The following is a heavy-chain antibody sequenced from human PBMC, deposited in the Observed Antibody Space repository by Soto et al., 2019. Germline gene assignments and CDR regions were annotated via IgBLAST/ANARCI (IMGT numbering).Heavy chain of an antibody. J-gene: IGHJ6*02. D-gene: IGHD2-2*01. CDR1: RFTFSSYG. Sequence: GGSLRLSCAASRFTFSSYGMHWVRQAPGKGLEWVAVIWYDGSNKYYADSVKGRFTISRDNSKNTLYLQMNSLRAEDTAVYYCATSVPGLYGMDVWGQGTTVTVSS. V-gene: IGHV3-33*01. CDR2: IWYDGSNK. CDR3: ATSVPGLYGMDV.